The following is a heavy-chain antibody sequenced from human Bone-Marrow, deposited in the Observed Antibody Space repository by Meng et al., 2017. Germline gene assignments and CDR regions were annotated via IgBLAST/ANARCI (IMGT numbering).Heavy chain of an antibody. J-gene: IGHJ4*02. V-gene: IGHV3-7*01. CDR1: GFPFINYW. D-gene: IGHD6-13*01. CDR2: INQDGSVK. CDR3: ARLGYSSSAFDY. Sequence: GESLKISCAASGFPFINYWMTWVRQAPGEGLEWVVNINQDGSVKYFVDSAKGRFTISRDNAKNSLYLYMNSLRVEDTAVYFCARLGYSSSAFDYWGQGTLVTVSS.